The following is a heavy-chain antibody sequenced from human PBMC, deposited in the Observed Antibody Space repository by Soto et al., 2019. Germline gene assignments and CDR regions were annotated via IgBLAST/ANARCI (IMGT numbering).Heavy chain of an antibody. Sequence: PSETLSLTCTVSGGSISSGGYYWSWIRQHSGKGLEWIGYIYYSGSTYYNPSLKSRVTISVDTSKNQFSLKLSSVTAADTAVYYCASSYRGYSYGYFDYWGQGTLVTVSS. D-gene: IGHD5-18*01. CDR1: GGSISSGGYY. CDR3: ASSYRGYSYGYFDY. CDR2: IYYSGST. J-gene: IGHJ4*02. V-gene: IGHV4-31*03.